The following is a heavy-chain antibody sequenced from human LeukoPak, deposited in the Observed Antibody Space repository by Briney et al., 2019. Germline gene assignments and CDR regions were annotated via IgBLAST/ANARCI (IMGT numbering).Heavy chain of an antibody. Sequence: GSSVKVSCKASGGTFSSSGISWVRQAPGQGLEWMGGIIPMIGTPNYAQKFQGRVTITADESTSTAYMELSSLRSEDTAVYYCARVSRFLEWYLFDYWGQGTLVTVSS. CDR1: GGTFSSSG. D-gene: IGHD3-3*01. CDR2: IIPMIGTP. V-gene: IGHV1-69*01. CDR3: ARVSRFLEWYLFDY. J-gene: IGHJ4*02.